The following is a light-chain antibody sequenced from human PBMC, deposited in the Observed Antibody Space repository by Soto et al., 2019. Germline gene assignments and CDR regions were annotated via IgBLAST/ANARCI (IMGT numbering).Light chain of an antibody. CDR2: GAS. CDR3: QQYDRSPFT. Sequence: EIVLTQSPGTLSLSPGERATLSCRASQSVSSSYLAWYQQKPGQAPRLLIYGASSRATGIPDRFSGRVSGTDFTLTINRLEPEDFAVYYCQQYDRSPFTFGPGTKVDIK. CDR1: QSVSSSY. J-gene: IGKJ3*01. V-gene: IGKV3-20*01.